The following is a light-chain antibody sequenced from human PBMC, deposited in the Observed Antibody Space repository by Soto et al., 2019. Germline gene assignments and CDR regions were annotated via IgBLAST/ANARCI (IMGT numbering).Light chain of an antibody. J-gene: IGKJ1*01. Sequence: DIKMTQSPSSVSASVGGRVTITCRASQVISTNLAWYQQKPGKAPKLLIYKASTLKSGVPSRFSGSGSGTECTLTISSLQPDDVATYYCQHYNSYSEAFGQGTKVDIK. CDR2: KAS. CDR1: QVISTN. CDR3: QHYNSYSEA. V-gene: IGKV1-5*03.